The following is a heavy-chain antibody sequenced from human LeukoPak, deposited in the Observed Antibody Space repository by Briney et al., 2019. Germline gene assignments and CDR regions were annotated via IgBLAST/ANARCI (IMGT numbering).Heavy chain of an antibody. CDR1: GFTFSSYG. D-gene: IGHD6-19*01. V-gene: IGHV3-30*18. CDR2: TSYDGTTS. CDR3: AKELAVADMFDF. J-gene: IGHJ4*02. Sequence: PGRSLRLSCAASGFTFSSYGMHWVRQAPGKGREWVAVTSYDGTTSYYADSVEGRFTISRDNSKNTLYLQLNNLRADDTAFYYCAKELAVADMFDFWGQGTLVTVSS.